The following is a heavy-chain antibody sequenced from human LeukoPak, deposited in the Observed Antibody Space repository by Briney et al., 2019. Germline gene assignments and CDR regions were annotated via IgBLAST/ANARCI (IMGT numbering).Heavy chain of an antibody. J-gene: IGHJ3*02. CDR1: GGSISGYY. CDR2: IYYSGST. CDR3: ARHVIVGAGAFDI. V-gene: IGHV4-59*08. D-gene: IGHD1-26*01. Sequence: TSETLSLTCTVSGGSISGYYWSWIRQPPGKGLEWIGYIYYSGSTNYNPSLKSRVTISVDTSKNQFSLKLSSVTAADTAVYYCARHVIVGAGAFDIWGQGTVVTVSS.